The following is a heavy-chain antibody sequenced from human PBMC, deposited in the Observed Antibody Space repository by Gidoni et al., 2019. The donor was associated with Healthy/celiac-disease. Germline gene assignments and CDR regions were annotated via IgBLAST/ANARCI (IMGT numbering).Heavy chain of an antibody. V-gene: IGHV4-61*01. CDR1: GGSVSSGSYY. D-gene: IGHD6-6*01. J-gene: IGHJ4*02. CDR3: ARRGIAARTFDY. Sequence: QVQLQESGPGLVKPSETLSLTCTVSGGSVSSGSYYWSWIRQPPGKGLEWIGYIYYSGSTNYNPSLKSRVTISVDTSKNQFSLKLSSVTAADTAVYYCARRGIAARTFDYWGQGTLVTVSS. CDR2: IYYSGST.